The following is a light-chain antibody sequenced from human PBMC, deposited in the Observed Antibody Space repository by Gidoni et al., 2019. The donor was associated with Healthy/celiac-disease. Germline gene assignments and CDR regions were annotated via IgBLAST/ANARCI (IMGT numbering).Light chain of an antibody. CDR1: SSDVGSYNL. CDR3: CSYAGSVV. Sequence: QSALTQPASGSGAPGQSITISCTGTSSDVGSYNLVSWYQQHPGKAPKLMIYEGSKLPSGVSTRFSGSKSGNTASLTISGLQAEDEADYYCCSYAGSVVFGGGTKLTVL. V-gene: IGLV2-23*01. J-gene: IGLJ2*01. CDR2: EGS.